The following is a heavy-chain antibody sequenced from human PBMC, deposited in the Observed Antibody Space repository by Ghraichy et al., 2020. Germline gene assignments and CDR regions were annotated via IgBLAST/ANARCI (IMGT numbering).Heavy chain of an antibody. CDR3: ATDCSGGSCYHYFDY. CDR1: GFTFSSYG. J-gene: IGHJ4*02. CDR2: IWYDGSNK. V-gene: IGHV3-33*01. D-gene: IGHD2-15*01. Sequence: GGSLRLSCAASGFTFSSYGMHWVRQAPGKGLEWVAVIWYDGSNKYYADSVKGRFTISRDNSKNTLYLQMNSLRAEDTAVYYCATDCSGGSCYHYFDYWGQGTLVTVSS.